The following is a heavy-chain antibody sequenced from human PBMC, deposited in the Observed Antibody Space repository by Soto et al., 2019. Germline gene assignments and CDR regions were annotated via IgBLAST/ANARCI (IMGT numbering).Heavy chain of an antibody. V-gene: IGHV3-7*01. CDR3: ARDFADSSGWYPDAFDI. D-gene: IGHD6-19*01. J-gene: IGHJ3*02. Sequence: GKGLEWVANIKQDGSEKYYVDSVKGRLTISRDNSKNTLYLQMNSLRAEDTAVYYCARDFADSSGWYPDAFDIWGQGTMVTVSS. CDR2: IKQDGSEK.